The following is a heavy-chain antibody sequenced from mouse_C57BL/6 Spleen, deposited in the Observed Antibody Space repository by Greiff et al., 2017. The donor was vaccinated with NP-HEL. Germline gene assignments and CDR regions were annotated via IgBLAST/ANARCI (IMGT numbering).Heavy chain of an antibody. CDR1: GYSITSGYY. J-gene: IGHJ4*01. V-gene: IGHV3-6*01. CDR2: ISYDGSN. Sequence: VQLQQSGPGLVKPSQSLSLTCSVTGYSITSGYYWNWIRQFPGNKLEWMGYISYDGSNNYNPSLKNRISITRDTSKNQFFLKLNSVTTEDTATYYCARDKGYDYAMDYWGQGTSVTVSS. CDR3: ARDKGYDYAMDY. D-gene: IGHD2-2*01.